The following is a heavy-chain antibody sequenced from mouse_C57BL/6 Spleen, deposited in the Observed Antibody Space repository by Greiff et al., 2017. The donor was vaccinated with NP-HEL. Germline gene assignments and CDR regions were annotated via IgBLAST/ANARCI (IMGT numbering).Heavy chain of an antibody. Sequence: VQLQQSGPGLVQPSQSLSITCTASGFSLTSYGVHWVRQSPGKGLEWLGVIWSGGSTDYNAAFISRLSISKDNSKSQVFFKMNSLQADDTAIYYCASHYSNYGFAYWGQGTLVTVSA. J-gene: IGHJ3*01. CDR1: GFSLTSYG. V-gene: IGHV2-2*01. CDR2: IWSGGST. D-gene: IGHD2-5*01. CDR3: ASHYSNYGFAY.